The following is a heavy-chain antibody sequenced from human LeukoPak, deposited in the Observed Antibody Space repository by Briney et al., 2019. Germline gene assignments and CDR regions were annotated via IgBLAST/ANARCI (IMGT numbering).Heavy chain of an antibody. D-gene: IGHD1-1*01. CDR1: GCTFSTYG. J-gene: IGHJ4*02. CDR3: ARESNWAYYFDY. Sequence: GASVKVSCKASGCTFSTYGISWARQAPGQGLEWMGWISGYDGNTNYAQRLQGRVTMTTDTSTSTAYMELRSLRSDDTAVYYCARESNWAYYFDYWGQGTLVTVSS. V-gene: IGHV1-18*01. CDR2: ISGYDGNT.